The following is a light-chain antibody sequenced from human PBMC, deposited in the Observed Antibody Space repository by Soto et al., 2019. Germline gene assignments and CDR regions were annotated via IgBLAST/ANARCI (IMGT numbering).Light chain of an antibody. CDR3: SAWDDNIYGPV. J-gene: IGLJ2*01. CDR1: SSDIGSNP. V-gene: IGLV1-44*01. CDR2: RDN. Sequence: QSVLTQPPSASGTPGQRVAISCSGGSSDIGSNPVNCYLHHPGAAPKLLIYRDNQRPSGVPDRFSGSKSGTSASLTISGLQSEDEADYFCSAWDDNIYGPVFGGGTKLTVL.